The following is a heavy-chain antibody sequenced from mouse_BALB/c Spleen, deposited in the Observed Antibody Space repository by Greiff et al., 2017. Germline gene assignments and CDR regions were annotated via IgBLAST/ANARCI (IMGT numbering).Heavy chain of an antibody. Sequence: EVKLVESGGGLVQPGGSRKLSCAASGFTFSSFGMHWVRQAPEKGLEWVAYISSGSSTIYYADTVKGRFTISRDNPKNTLFLQMTSLRSEDTAMYYCARGQYGYPFAYWGQGTLVTVSA. CDR1: GFTFSSFG. V-gene: IGHV5-17*02. D-gene: IGHD2-2*01. J-gene: IGHJ3*01. CDR3: ARGQYGYPFAY. CDR2: ISSGSSTI.